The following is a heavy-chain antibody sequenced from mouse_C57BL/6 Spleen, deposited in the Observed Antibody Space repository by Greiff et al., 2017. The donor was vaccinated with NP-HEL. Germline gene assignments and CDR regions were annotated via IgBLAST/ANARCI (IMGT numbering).Heavy chain of an antibody. D-gene: IGHD1-1*01. CDR3: ARWTTVGRNYFDY. Sequence: QQSCKASGYTFTSYWMQWVKQRPGQGLEWIGEIDPSASYNNHNQKFKNNNTKAVDTSASTAYIQLSSLTTEDSAVYYGARWTTVGRNYFDYWGQGTTLTVSS. CDR1: GYTFTSYW. J-gene: IGHJ2*01. CDR2: IDPSASYN. V-gene: IGHV1-50*01.